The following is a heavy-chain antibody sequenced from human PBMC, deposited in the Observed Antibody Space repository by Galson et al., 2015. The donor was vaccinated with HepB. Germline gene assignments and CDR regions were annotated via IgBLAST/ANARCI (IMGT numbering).Heavy chain of an antibody. D-gene: IGHD6-19*01. V-gene: IGHV3-7*01. CDR3: ARERHSSSRSLYDFDY. J-gene: IGHJ4*02. CDR1: GFTFSSYW. CDR2: IKQDGNEK. Sequence: SLRLSCAASGFTFSSYWMSWVRQAPGKGLEWVANIKQDGNEKYYVDSVKGRFTISSDSAKNSLFLQMNSLRAEDTAVYYCARERHSSSRSLYDFDYWGQGTLVTVSS.